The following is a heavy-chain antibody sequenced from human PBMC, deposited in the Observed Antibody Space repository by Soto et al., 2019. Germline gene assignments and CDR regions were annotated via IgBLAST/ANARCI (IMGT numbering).Heavy chain of an antibody. CDR3: ARLQWLAARGAFDS. V-gene: IGHV3-48*02. CDR1: GFTFSSYS. J-gene: IGHJ3*02. Sequence: GSLRLSCAASGFTFSSYSMNWVRQAPGKGLEWVSYISSSSSTIYYADSVKGRFTISRDNAKNSLYLQVNSLRDEDTAVYYCARLQWLAARGAFDSWGQGTMVTVSS. CDR2: ISSSSSTI. D-gene: IGHD6-19*01.